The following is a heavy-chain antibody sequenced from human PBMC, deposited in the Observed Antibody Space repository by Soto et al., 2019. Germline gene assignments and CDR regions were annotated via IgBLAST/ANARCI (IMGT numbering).Heavy chain of an antibody. D-gene: IGHD6-13*01. V-gene: IGHV5-51*01. Sequence: PXESLKSSCKGSGYDFSNYWIGWVRQMPGKGLEWMGMIFPGDSDTKNSPSLQGQITMSVDKSDSSAYLQWRSLKASDTAMYYCAAGYTTGPDAFDISGQGTMVTVS. CDR3: AAGYTTGPDAFDI. CDR1: GYDFSNYW. CDR2: IFPGDSDT. J-gene: IGHJ3*02.